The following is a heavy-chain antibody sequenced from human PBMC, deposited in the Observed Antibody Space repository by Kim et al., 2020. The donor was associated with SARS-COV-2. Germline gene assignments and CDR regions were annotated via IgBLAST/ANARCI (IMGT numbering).Heavy chain of an antibody. D-gene: IGHD3-22*01. CDR2: IYYSGST. V-gene: IGHV4-31*03. Sequence: SETLSLTCTVSGGSISSGGYYWSWIRQHPGKGLEWIGYIYYSGSTYYNPSLKSRVTISVDTSKNQSSLKLSSVTAADTAVYYCARGGEHYYAISGRNNWFDPWGQGTLVTVSS. J-gene: IGHJ5*02. CDR3: ARGGEHYYAISGRNNWFDP. CDR1: GGSISSGGYY.